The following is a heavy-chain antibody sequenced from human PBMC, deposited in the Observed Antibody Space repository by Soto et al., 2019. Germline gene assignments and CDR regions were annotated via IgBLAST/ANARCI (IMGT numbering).Heavy chain of an antibody. D-gene: IGHD5-12*01. CDR3: AKNVLDGYNFDY. CDR2: ISGNGGST. J-gene: IGHJ4*02. CDR1: GFTFSSYA. V-gene: IGHV3-23*01. Sequence: LRLSCAASGFTFSSYAMSWVRQAPGKGLEWVSAISGNGGSTYYADSVKGRFTISRDNSKNTLYLQMNSLRAEDTAVYYCAKNVLDGYNFDYWGQGTLVTVSS.